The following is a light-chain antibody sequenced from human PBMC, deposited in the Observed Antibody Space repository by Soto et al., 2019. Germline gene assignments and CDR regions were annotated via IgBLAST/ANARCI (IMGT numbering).Light chain of an antibody. V-gene: IGKV3-20*01. Sequence: EIVLTQSPGTLSLSPGERATLSCTASQSVASSCLAWYQRKPGQAPRLLIHTTSIRATDSPDRFSGSGSGTDFTLTISRREPEDSAVYYCQQCGGSPLFSFGPGTRVDI. J-gene: IGKJ3*01. CDR2: TTS. CDR1: QSVASSC. CDR3: QQCGGSPLFS.